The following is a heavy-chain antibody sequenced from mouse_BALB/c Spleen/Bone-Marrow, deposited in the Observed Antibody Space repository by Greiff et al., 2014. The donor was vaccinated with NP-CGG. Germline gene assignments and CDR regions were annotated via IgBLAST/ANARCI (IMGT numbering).Heavy chain of an antibody. CDR1: GFTFSSFG. CDR3: VRSGSSSGYFDY. D-gene: IGHD1-1*01. Sequence: VQLKESGGGLVQPGGSRKLSCAASGFTFSSFGMHWVRQAPEKGLEWVAYISSGSSTIYYGDTVMGRFTISRDNLKNTLFLQMTILRSEDTATYYCVRSGSSSGYFDYWGQGTTLTVSS. CDR2: ISSGSSTI. V-gene: IGHV5-17*02. J-gene: IGHJ2*01.